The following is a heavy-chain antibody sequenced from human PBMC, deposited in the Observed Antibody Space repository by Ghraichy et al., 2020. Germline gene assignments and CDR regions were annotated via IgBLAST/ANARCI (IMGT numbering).Heavy chain of an antibody. CDR3: ARDRYSGYDFNY. J-gene: IGHJ4*02. V-gene: IGHV4-31*03. D-gene: IGHD5-12*01. CDR2: IYYSGRT. Sequence: SETLSLTCTVSGASISSGSFYWSWIRQHPGKGLEWVGYIYYSGRTYYNPSLKSRVTISVDTSKNQFSLKLSSVTAADTVVYYCARDRYSGYDFNYWGQGTLVTVSS. CDR1: GASISSGSFY.